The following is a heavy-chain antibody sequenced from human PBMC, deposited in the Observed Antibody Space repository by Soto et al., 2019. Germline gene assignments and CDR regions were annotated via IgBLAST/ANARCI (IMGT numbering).Heavy chain of an antibody. V-gene: IGHV4-4*08. CDR1: GGSISGYY. D-gene: IGHD2-21*02. CDR2: IFGTGST. Sequence: PSETLSLTCTVSGGSISGYYWSWIRQPPGKGLEGIGYIFGTGSTNYNPSLKSRVAMSVDTAKDQFSLRLSSVTAADTAVYYCAREVISLTADWYFDLWGRGTLVTVSS. CDR3: AREVISLTADWYFDL. J-gene: IGHJ2*01.